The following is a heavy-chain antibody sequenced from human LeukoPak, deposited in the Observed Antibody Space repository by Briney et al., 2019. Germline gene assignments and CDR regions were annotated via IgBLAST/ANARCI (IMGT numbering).Heavy chain of an antibody. V-gene: IGHV4-61*01. Sequence: PSETLSLTCTASGGSVNSGSYYWSWIRQPPGKGLEWIGYIYYTGSTYYTSSLKSRVTISLDTSKNQFSLILSSVTAADTAVYYCAREDGYSQADYWGQGTLVTVSS. CDR3: AREDGYSQADY. CDR1: GGSVNSGSYY. CDR2: IYYTGST. D-gene: IGHD5-24*01. J-gene: IGHJ4*02.